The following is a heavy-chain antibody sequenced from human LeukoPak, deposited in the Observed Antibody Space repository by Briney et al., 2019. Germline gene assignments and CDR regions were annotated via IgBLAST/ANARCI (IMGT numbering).Heavy chain of an antibody. CDR3: ARLKDCSSTSCHRPYYYYYYMDV. J-gene: IGHJ6*03. Sequence: PGGSLRLSCAASGFTFDDYGMSWVRQAPGKGLEWVSGINWNGGSTGYADSVKGGFTISRDNAKNSLYLQMNSLRAEDTALYYCARLKDCSSTSCHRPYYYYYYMDVWGKGTTVTVSS. CDR1: GFTFDDYG. CDR2: INWNGGST. V-gene: IGHV3-20*04. D-gene: IGHD2-2*01.